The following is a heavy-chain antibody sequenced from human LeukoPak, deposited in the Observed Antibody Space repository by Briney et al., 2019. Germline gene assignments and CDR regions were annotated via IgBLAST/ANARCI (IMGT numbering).Heavy chain of an antibody. J-gene: IGHJ4*02. CDR2: ISGSGGST. V-gene: IGHV3-23*01. CDR1: GFTFSSYA. CDR3: AKGRVYSYGLFDY. D-gene: IGHD5-18*01. Sequence: GGSLRLSCAASGFTFSSYAMSWDRQAPGKGLDWVSAISGSGGSTYYADSVKGRFTVSRDSSENTLYLQMNSLRAEDTAVYYCAKGRVYSYGLFDYWGQGTLVTVSS.